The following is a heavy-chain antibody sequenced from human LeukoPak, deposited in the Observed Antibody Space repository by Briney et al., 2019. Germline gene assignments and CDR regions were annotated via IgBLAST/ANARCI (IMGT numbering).Heavy chain of an antibody. CDR3: ARASRNGHFDY. V-gene: IGHV3-13*01. J-gene: IGHJ4*02. Sequence: GGSLRLSCAASGFTFSSYDMHWVRQATGEGLEWVSAIGTAGDTYYPGSVKGRITISRENAKNSLYLQMNSLRAGDTAVYYCARASRNGHFDYWGQGTLVTVSS. CDR2: IGTAGDT. D-gene: IGHD1-1*01. CDR1: GFTFSSYD.